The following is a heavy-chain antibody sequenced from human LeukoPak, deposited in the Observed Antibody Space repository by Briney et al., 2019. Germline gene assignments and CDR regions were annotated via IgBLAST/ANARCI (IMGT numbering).Heavy chain of an antibody. CDR1: GGSISSFY. Sequence: TASETLSLTCIVSGGSISSFYWSWIRQPPGKGLEWIGYIYHNGRARYRPSLGRRVTMSLDTSKNQFSLKVKSLTAADTAVYYCAGRQQIVAVTASRDTFDIWGQGTMVTVSS. CDR3: AGRQQIVAVTASRDTFDI. D-gene: IGHD2-21*02. CDR2: IYHNGRA. J-gene: IGHJ3*02. V-gene: IGHV4-59*01.